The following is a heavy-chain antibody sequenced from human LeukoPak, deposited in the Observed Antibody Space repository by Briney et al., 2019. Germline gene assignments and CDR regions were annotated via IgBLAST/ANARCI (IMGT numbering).Heavy chain of an antibody. CDR2: IKQDGSEK. D-gene: IGHD2-2*01. V-gene: IGHV3-7*01. CDR1: GFTFSSYW. J-gene: IGHJ5*02. Sequence: GGSLRLSCAASGFTFSSYWMSWVRQAPGKGLEWVANIKQDGSEKYYVDSVKGRFTISRDNAKNSLYLQMNSLRAEDTAVYYCARDHGRYQLRNPNWFDPWGQGTLVTVSS. CDR3: ARDHGRYQLRNPNWFDP.